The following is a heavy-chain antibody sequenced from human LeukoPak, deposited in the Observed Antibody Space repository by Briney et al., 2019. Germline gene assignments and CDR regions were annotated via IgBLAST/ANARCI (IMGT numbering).Heavy chain of an antibody. Sequence: ASVKVSCKASGYTFTGYYMHWVRQAPGQGLEWMGWINPDTGATDIAQKFQGRVTMTRDTSISAAYMELSRLRSDDTAVYYCTRDHCSYINCYEDYYYGMDVWGQRTTATVSS. V-gene: IGHV1-2*02. J-gene: IGHJ6*02. CDR3: TRDHCSYINCYEDYYYGMDV. D-gene: IGHD2-2*01. CDR2: INPDTGAT. CDR1: GYTFTGYY.